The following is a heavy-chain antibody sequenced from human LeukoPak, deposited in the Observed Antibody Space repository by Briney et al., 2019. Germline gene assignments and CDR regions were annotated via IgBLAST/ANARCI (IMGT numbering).Heavy chain of an antibody. CDR3: ARDRCIGPRCCSSTGPIDY. Sequence: ASVKVSCKASGYTFTSYGISWVRQAPGQGLEWMGWISACNGNTNYAQKLQGRVTMTTGTSTSTVYMELRSLRSDDTAVYYCARDRCIGPRCCSSTGPIDYWGQGTLVTVSS. CDR1: GYTFTSYG. D-gene: IGHD2-2*01. V-gene: IGHV1-18*04. CDR2: ISACNGNT. J-gene: IGHJ4*02.